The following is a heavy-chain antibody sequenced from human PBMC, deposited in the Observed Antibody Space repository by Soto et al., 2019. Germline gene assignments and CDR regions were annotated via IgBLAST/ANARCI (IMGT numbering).Heavy chain of an antibody. Sequence: QLQLQESGPGLVKPSETLSLTCTVSGGSISSSSYYWGWIRQPPGKGLEWIGSIYYSGSTYYNPSLKSRITISVDPAKNQFSLKLGSVTAADTAVYYCASMYGDYVSYWGQGTLVTVSS. V-gene: IGHV4-39*01. CDR1: GGSISSSSYY. J-gene: IGHJ4*02. CDR2: IYYSGST. CDR3: ASMYGDYVSY. D-gene: IGHD4-17*01.